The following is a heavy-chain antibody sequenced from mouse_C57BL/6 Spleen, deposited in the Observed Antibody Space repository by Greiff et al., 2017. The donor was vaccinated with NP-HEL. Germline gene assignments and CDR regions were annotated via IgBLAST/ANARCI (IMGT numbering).Heavy chain of an antibody. CDR1: GFTFSDAW. CDR3: TRRATVVATKYFDY. V-gene: IGHV6-6*01. Sequence: DVKLVESGGGLVQPGGSMKLSCAASGFTFSDAWMAWVRQSPEKGLEWVAEIRNNANNHATYYAESVKGRFTISRDDSKSSVYLQMHSLRAEDTGIDYCTRRATVVATKYFDYWGQGTTLTVSS. D-gene: IGHD1-1*01. J-gene: IGHJ2*01. CDR2: IRNNANNHAT.